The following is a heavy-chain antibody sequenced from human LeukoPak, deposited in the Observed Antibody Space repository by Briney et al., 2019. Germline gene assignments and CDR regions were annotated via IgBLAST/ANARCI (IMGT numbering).Heavy chain of an antibody. J-gene: IGHJ4*02. Sequence: GGSLRLSCAASGFTFSSYSMNWVRQAPGKGLEWVSYISSSSSTIYYADSVKGRFTISRDNAKNSLYLQMNSLRAEDTAVYYCARDGDCSSTSCKASDYWGQGTLVTVSS. CDR2: ISSSSSTI. V-gene: IGHV3-48*04. CDR3: ARDGDCSSTSCKASDY. D-gene: IGHD2-2*01. CDR1: GFTFSSYS.